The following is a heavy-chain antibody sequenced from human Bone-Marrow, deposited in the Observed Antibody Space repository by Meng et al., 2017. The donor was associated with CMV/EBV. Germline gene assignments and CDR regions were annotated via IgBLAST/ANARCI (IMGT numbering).Heavy chain of an antibody. V-gene: IGHV4-34*01. J-gene: IGHJ4*02. Sequence: LPCAVYGGSFSGYYWSLIRQPPGKGLEWIGEINHSGSTNYNPSLKSRVTISLDTSKNQFSLKLGSVTAADTAVYYCARDKEGILGHWGQGTLVTVSS. CDR3: ARDKEGILGH. CDR2: INHSGST. CDR1: GGSFSGYY. D-gene: IGHD3/OR15-3a*01.